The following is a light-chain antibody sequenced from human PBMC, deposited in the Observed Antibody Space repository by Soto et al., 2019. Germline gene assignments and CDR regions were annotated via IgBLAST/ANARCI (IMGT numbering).Light chain of an antibody. CDR2: KAS. CDR3: QQYNDNWT. V-gene: IGKV1-5*03. J-gene: IGKJ1*01. CDR1: QSISSW. Sequence: DIQMTQSPSTLSASVGDRVTITCRASQSISSWLAWYQQKPGQAPKLLIYKASTLQSGVPSRFSGSGSGTEFTLAISSLRPDDSATYYCQQYNDNWTFGQGT.